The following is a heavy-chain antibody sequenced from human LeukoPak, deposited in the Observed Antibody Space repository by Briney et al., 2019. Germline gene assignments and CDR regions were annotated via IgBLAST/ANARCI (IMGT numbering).Heavy chain of an antibody. D-gene: IGHD3-22*01. CDR2: IYYSGST. Sequence: SETLSLTCTVSGGSISSSSYYWGWIRQPPGKGLEWIGSIYYSGSTYYNPSLKSRVTISVDTSKNQFSLKLSSVTAADTAVYYCARYDSSGYYFDYWGQGTLVTASS. CDR1: GGSISSSSYY. CDR3: ARYDSSGYYFDY. J-gene: IGHJ4*02. V-gene: IGHV4-39*01.